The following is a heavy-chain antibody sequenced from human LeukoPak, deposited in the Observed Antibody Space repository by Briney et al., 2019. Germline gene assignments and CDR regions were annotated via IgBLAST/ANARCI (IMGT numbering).Heavy chain of an antibody. CDR1: GFTFNNYN. D-gene: IGHD1-26*01. J-gene: IGHJ4*02. V-gene: IGHV3-21*01. CDR2: ISSSSSYI. CDR3: APSGSYYRFDY. Sequence: GGSLRLSCAASGFTFNNYNMNWVRQAPGKGLEWVSSISSSSSYIYYADAVKGRFTISRDNAKNSLYLQMNSLRGEDTAVYYRAPSGSYYRFDYWGQGTLVTVSS.